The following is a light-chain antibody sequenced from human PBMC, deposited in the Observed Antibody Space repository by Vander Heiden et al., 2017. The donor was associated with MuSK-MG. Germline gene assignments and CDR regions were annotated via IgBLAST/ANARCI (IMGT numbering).Light chain of an antibody. Sequence: DIQMTQSPSSLSASVGDRVTITCRASQSISSYLNWYQQKPGKAPKLLIYAASSLQSGVPSRFSGSGSGTDFTLTISSLQPEDFATYYCQQSYSTPMCSFGPETKLEIK. V-gene: IGKV1-39*01. CDR2: AAS. J-gene: IGKJ2*04. CDR1: QSISSY. CDR3: QQSYSTPMCS.